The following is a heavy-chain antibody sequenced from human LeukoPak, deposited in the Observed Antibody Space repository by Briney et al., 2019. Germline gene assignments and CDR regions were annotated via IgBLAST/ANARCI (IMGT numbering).Heavy chain of an antibody. CDR3: ARVRITDSSGWYGWGFDY. CDR1: GFIFSGYA. Sequence: PGGSLRLSCAASGFIFSGYAMNWVRQAPGQGLEWVSSISSSSSYIYYADSVKGRFTISRDNAKNSLYLQMNSLRAEDTAVYYCARVRITDSSGWYGWGFDYWGQGTLVTVSS. CDR2: ISSSSSYI. D-gene: IGHD6-19*01. V-gene: IGHV3-21*01. J-gene: IGHJ4*02.